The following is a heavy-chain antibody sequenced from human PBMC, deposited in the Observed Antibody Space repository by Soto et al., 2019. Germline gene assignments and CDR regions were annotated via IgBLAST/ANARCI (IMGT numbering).Heavy chain of an antibody. V-gene: IGHV3-53*01. D-gene: IGHD3-16*01. CDR2: IYSGGST. CDR1: GFTVSSGY. CDR3: ARGGDWYFDL. J-gene: IGHJ2*01. Sequence: GGSLRLSCAASGFTVSSGYMNWVRQTPGKGLEWVSVIYSGGSTYYADSVRGRFTISRDDSNNMLFLQMNSLRAEDTAVYYCARGGDWYFDLWGRGTLVTVSS.